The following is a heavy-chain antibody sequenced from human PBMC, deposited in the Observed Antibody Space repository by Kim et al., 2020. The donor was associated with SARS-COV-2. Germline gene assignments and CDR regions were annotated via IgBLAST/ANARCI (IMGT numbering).Heavy chain of an antibody. CDR1: EFTFTNYA. J-gene: IGHJ6*02. D-gene: IGHD1-1*01. Sequence: GGSLRLSCSASEFTFTNYAMHWVRQTPGKGLEYVSAISINGDATYYADSVKGRFIISRDNSRNTLYLQMSSLRLEDTAVYYCVKYPWNYYGMDVWGRGTTVTVSS. CDR3: VKYPWNYYGMDV. CDR2: ISINGDAT. V-gene: IGHV3-64D*06.